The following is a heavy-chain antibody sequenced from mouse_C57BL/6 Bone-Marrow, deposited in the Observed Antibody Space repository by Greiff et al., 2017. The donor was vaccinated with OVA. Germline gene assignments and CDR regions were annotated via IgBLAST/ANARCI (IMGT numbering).Heavy chain of an antibody. CDR3: TTYRY. CDR1: GFNIKDDY. CDR2: IDPENGDT. V-gene: IGHV14-4*01. Sequence: VHVKQSGAELVRPGASVKLSCTASGFNIKDDYMHWVKERPEQGLEWIGWIDPENGDTEYASKFQGKATITADTSYKTVYLHLSSLTSEDTAVYYCTTYRYWGQGTTLTVSS. J-gene: IGHJ2*01.